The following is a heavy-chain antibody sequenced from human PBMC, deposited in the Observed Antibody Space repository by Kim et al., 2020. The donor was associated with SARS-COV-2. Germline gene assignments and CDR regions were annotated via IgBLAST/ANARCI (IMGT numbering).Heavy chain of an antibody. CDR3: ARVRRSSYSMDV. CDR2: ISSSTSTI. D-gene: IGHD2-15*01. Sequence: GGSLRLSCAASGFIFSSYSMDCVRQAPGKGLQWVSYISSSTSTIYYADSVKGRFTISRDNAGNSLYLQMNSLRDEDTAVYYCARVRRSSYSMDVWGQGTTVTVSS. CDR1: GFIFSSYS. V-gene: IGHV3-48*02. J-gene: IGHJ6*02.